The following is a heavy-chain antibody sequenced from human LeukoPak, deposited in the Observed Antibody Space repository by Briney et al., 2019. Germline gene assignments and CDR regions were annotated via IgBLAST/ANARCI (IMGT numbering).Heavy chain of an antibody. D-gene: IGHD5-18*01. CDR2: ISSSGSTI. CDR3: ARAIPWIQLWLPHGMDV. J-gene: IGHJ6*02. Sequence: GGSLRLSCAASGFTFSSYAMSWVRQAPGKGLEWVSYISSSGSTIYYADSVKGRFTISRDNAKNSLYLQMNSLRAEDTAVYYCARAIPWIQLWLPHGMDVWGQGTTVTVSS. V-gene: IGHV3-48*03. CDR1: GFTFSSYA.